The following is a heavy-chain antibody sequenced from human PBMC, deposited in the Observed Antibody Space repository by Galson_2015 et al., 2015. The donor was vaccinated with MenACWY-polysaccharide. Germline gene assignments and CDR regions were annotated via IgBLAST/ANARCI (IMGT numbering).Heavy chain of an antibody. Sequence: SLRLSCAASGFSFSDYNMNWVRQAPGKGLEWVSIISSSASYIYYADSVKGRFTISRDNAKNSLYLQMNSLRAEDTAIYYCARDTGGSDYSGQGTLVTVSS. CDR2: ISSSASYI. V-gene: IGHV3-21*01. CDR3: ARDTGGSDY. CDR1: GFSFSDYN. J-gene: IGHJ4*02. D-gene: IGHD3-16*01.